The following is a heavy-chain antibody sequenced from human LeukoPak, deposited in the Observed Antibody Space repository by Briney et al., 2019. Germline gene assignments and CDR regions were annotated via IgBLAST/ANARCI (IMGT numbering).Heavy chain of an antibody. J-gene: IGHJ6*03. CDR2: ISAYNGNT. CDR1: GYTFTSYG. V-gene: IGHV1-18*01. D-gene: IGHD2-2*01. Sequence: ASVKVSCKASGYTFTSYGISWVRQAPGQGLEWMGWISAYNGNTNYAQKLQGRVTMTTDTSTSTAYMELRSLRSDDTAVYYCARDGHIVVVPAAQKSYYYYYYVDVWGKGTTVTVSS. CDR3: ARDGHIVVVPAAQKSYYYYYYVDV.